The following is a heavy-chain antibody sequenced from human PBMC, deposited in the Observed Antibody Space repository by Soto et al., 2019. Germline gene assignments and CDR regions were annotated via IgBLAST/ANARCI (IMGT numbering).Heavy chain of an antibody. CDR2: IRSKANSYAT. Sequence: GGSLRLSCAASGFTFSGSAMHWVRQASGKGLEWVGRIRSKANSYATAYAASVKGRFTISRDDSKNMAYLQMNSLKTEDTAVYYCTRRAAAAAVVPYGMDVWGQGTTVTVSS. CDR3: TRRAAAAAVVPYGMDV. CDR1: GFTFSGSA. D-gene: IGHD6-13*01. V-gene: IGHV3-73*01. J-gene: IGHJ6*02.